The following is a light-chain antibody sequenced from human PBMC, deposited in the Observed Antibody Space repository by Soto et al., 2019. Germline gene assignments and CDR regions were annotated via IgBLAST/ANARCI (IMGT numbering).Light chain of an antibody. CDR3: SSYTSSSTRV. J-gene: IGLJ1*01. CDR1: SSDVGGYNS. CDR2: EVT. Sequence: LTQPASVSGSPGQSITISCTGTSSDVGGYNSVSWYQQHPGKAPKLVIYEVTNRPSGISNRFSGSKSGNTASLTISGLQAEDEADYYCSSYTSSSTRVFGTGTKVTVL. V-gene: IGLV2-14*01.